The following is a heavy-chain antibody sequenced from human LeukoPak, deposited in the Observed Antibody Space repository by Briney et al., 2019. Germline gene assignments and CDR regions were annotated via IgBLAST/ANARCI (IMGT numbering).Heavy chain of an antibody. V-gene: IGHV3-64*01. CDR2: ISPNGDTT. Sequence: GSLRLSCAASGFTFSVHTLHWVRQAPGKGLEYVSGISPNGDTTNYANSVKGRFTISRDNSKNMLSLQMDSLRVEDMGVYSCAMKGGAGSDTMIAVFDFWGQGTLVTVSS. D-gene: IGHD3-22*01. J-gene: IGHJ4*02. CDR3: AMKGGAGSDTMIAVFDF. CDR1: GFTFSVHT.